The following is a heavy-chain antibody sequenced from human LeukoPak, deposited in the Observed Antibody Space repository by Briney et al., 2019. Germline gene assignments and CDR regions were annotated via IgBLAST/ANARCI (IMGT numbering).Heavy chain of an antibody. CDR2: VYSSGSV. Sequence: SETLSLTCAVSGGSIAIRNYYWAWIRQSPGRGLEWLGSVYSSGSVYYNPSLKSRVTILVDTSKNQFSLKLSSVTAADTAVYYCARHRYYGGNSGPIDYWGQGTLVTVSS. J-gene: IGHJ4*02. CDR1: GGSIAIRNYY. V-gene: IGHV4-39*01. CDR3: ARHRYYGGNSGPIDY. D-gene: IGHD4-23*01.